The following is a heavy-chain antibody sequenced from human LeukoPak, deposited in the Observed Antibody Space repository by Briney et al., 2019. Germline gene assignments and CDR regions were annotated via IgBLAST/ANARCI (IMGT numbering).Heavy chain of an antibody. J-gene: IGHJ4*02. D-gene: IGHD3-3*01. CDR1: GGSISSYY. Sequence: SSETLSLTCTVSGGSISSYYWSWIRQPVGKGLEWIGRIYTSGSTNYNPSLKSRVTMSVDTSKNQFSLKLSSVTAADTAVYYCARESGVQYDFWSGYYTKNIDYWGQGTLVTVSS. CDR3: ARESGVQYDFWSGYYTKNIDY. V-gene: IGHV4-4*07. CDR2: IYTSGST.